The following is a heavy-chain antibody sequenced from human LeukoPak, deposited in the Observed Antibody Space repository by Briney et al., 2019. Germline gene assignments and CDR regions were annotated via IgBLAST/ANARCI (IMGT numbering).Heavy chain of an antibody. CDR2: ISAGGDNT. V-gene: IGHV3-23*01. Sequence: GGSLRLSCAASGFTFSNYGMGWVRQAPGKGLEWVSAISAGGDNTYYANSVRGRFTISRDNSKITLYLQMNTLRAEDTALYFCAKEKGPRLPFDYWGQGTLVTVSS. J-gene: IGHJ4*02. CDR3: AKEKGPRLPFDY. CDR1: GFTFSNYG. D-gene: IGHD3-16*01.